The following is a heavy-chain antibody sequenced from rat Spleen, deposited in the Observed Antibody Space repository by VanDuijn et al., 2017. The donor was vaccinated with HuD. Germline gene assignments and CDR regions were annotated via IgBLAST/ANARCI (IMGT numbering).Heavy chain of an antibody. V-gene: IGHV5-17*01. Sequence: EVQLVESGGGLVQPGRSLKLSCAASGFTFSDYAMAWVRQDPKKGLEWVASIIYDGISTYYRDSVKGRFTISRDNAKSTLYLQMDSLRSEDTATYYCARHEYSSWDFDHWGQGVMVTVSS. D-gene: IGHD1-2*01. CDR3: ARHEYSSWDFDH. J-gene: IGHJ2*01. CDR2: IIYDGIST. CDR1: GFTFSDYA.